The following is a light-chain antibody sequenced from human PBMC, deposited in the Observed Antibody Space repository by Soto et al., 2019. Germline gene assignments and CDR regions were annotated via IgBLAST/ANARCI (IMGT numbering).Light chain of an antibody. V-gene: IGKV1-27*01. CDR3: QYYNGAPWT. Sequence: DIQMTQSPSSLSASVGDRVTITCRASQGISNYLVWYQQKPGQVPKLLLYAASTLQSGVPSRFRGSGSETDFTLTISSLQPEDVANYYCQYYNGAPWTFCQGNKVEIK. CDR2: AAS. CDR1: QGISNY. J-gene: IGKJ1*01.